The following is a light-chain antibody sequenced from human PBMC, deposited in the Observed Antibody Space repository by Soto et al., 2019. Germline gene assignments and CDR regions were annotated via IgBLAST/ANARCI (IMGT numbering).Light chain of an antibody. Sequence: QSALTQPASVSGSPGQSITISCTGTSSDVGVYNFVSWYQQHPGKAPKLMIYEVSERPSGVSYRFSGSKSGNTASLTISGLQAEDEADYYCCSYAGRSTWVFGGGTKLT. CDR1: SSDVGVYNF. CDR3: CSYAGRSTWV. V-gene: IGLV2-23*02. J-gene: IGLJ3*02. CDR2: EVS.